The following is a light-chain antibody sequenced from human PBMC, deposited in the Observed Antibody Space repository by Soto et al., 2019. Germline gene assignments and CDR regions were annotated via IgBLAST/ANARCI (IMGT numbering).Light chain of an antibody. Sequence: DIQMAQSPSSLSASVGDRVTITCRASQSISSYLNWYQQKPGQAPKLLIYAASSLQSGVPSRFSGSGSGTDFTLTISSPQPEDFATYYCQQSYSTPRTFGQGTKVDIK. CDR3: QQSYSTPRT. CDR2: AAS. V-gene: IGKV1-39*01. J-gene: IGKJ1*01. CDR1: QSISSY.